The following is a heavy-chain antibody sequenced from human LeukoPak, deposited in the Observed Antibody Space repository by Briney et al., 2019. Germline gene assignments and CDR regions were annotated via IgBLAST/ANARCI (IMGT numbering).Heavy chain of an antibody. J-gene: IGHJ4*02. CDR2: ISYDGSNK. Sequence: PGRSLRLSCAASGFTFSSYGMHWVRQAPGKGLEWVAVISYDGSNKYYADSVKGRFTISRDNSKNTLYLQMNSLRAEDTAVYYCAKDWWVVVVPAAMQAYWGQGTLVTVSS. D-gene: IGHD2-2*01. V-gene: IGHV3-30*18. CDR3: AKDWWVVVVPAAMQAY. CDR1: GFTFSSYG.